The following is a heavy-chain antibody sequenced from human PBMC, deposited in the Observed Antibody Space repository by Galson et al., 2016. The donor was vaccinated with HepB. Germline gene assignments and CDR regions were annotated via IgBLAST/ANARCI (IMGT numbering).Heavy chain of an antibody. CDR2: VYYSGTT. CDR1: GGSFSSYY. J-gene: IGHJ4*02. D-gene: IGHD7-27*01. V-gene: IGHV4-59*01. CDR3: ARQMGWGELFYY. Sequence: SETLSLTCTVSGGSFSSYYYHWIRQSPGKGLEWIGYVYYSGTTNYSPSLKSRISMSIDTSKKQLSLNLTSVTTADTAVYYCARQMGWGELFYYWGQGMPVTVSS.